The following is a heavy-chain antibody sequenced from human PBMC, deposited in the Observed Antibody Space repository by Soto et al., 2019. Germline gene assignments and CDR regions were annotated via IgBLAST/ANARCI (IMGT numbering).Heavy chain of an antibody. CDR2: IIPIFGTA. D-gene: IGHD3-16*01. Sequence: SVKVSCKASGGTFSSYAISWVRQAPGQGLEWMGGIIPIFGTANYAQKFQGRVTITADESTSTAYMELSSLRSEDTAVYYCARDLRSGLPSRYYYGMDVWGQGTTVTVSS. CDR1: GGTFSSYA. V-gene: IGHV1-69*13. J-gene: IGHJ6*02. CDR3: ARDLRSGLPSRYYYGMDV.